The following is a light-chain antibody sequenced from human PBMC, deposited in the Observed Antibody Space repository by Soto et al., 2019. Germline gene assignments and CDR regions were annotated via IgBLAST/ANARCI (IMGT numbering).Light chain of an antibody. CDR2: GNN. CDR3: AAWDDSLTGWV. V-gene: IGLV1-44*01. Sequence: QSVLTQPPSASATPGQRVTISCSGSSSNIGSNTVNWYQQVPGMAPKLLIYGNNQRPSGVPDRFSGSKSGTSASLAISGLRSEDEADYYCAAWDDSLTGWVFGGGTKVTVL. CDR1: SSNIGSNT. J-gene: IGLJ3*02.